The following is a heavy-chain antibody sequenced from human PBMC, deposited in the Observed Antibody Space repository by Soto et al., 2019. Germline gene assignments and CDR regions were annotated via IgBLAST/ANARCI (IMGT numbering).Heavy chain of an antibody. CDR3: ARAQGGYSGSYRFDY. CDR1: GFTFSSYS. Sequence: GGSLRLSCAASGFTFSSYSMNWVRQAPGKGLEWVSYISSSSSTIYYADSVKGRFTISRDNAKNSLYLQMNSLRDEDTAVYYCARAQGGYSGSYRFDYWCQGTLVTVSS. D-gene: IGHD1-26*01. V-gene: IGHV3-48*02. CDR2: ISSSSSTI. J-gene: IGHJ4*02.